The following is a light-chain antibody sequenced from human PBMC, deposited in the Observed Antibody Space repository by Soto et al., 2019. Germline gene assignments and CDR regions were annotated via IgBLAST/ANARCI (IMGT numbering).Light chain of an antibody. J-gene: IGKJ5*01. CDR3: QQYVNSPGT. V-gene: IGKV3-20*01. CDR2: HAS. CDR1: QSVSGY. Sequence: EIVLTQSPATLSLSPGETATLSCRASQSVSGYIGWYQQKPGQAPSLLIYHASSRAAGIPDRFSGSGSGADFTLTISRLEPEDFAVYYCQQYVNSPGTFGQGTRLEIK.